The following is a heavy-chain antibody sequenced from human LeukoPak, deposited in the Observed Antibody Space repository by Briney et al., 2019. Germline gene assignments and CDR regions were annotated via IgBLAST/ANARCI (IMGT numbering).Heavy chain of an antibody. V-gene: IGHV3-48*04. CDR3: ARDPRLVRTYSDYYYMDV. CDR1: GFTFSGYS. Sequence: AGGSLRLSCAASGFTFSGYSMNWVRQAPGKGLEWVSYISSSSSTIYYADSVKGRFTISRDNAKNSLYLQMNSLRAEDTAVYYCARDPRLVRTYSDYYYMDVWGKGTTVTVSS. J-gene: IGHJ6*03. CDR2: ISSSSSTI. D-gene: IGHD4-23*01.